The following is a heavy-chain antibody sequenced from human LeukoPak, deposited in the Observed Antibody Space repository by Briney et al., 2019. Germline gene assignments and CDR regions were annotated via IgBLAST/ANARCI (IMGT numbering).Heavy chain of an antibody. J-gene: IGHJ4*02. CDR3: ASAVTTPDFDY. V-gene: IGHV1-69*04. CDR2: VIPILGIA. D-gene: IGHD4-11*01. Sequence: SVKVSCKASGGTFSSYAISWVRQAPGQGLEWMGRVIPILGIANYAQKFQGRVTITADKSTSTAYMELSSLRSEDTAVYYCASAVTTPDFDYWGQGTLVTVSS. CDR1: GGTFSSYA.